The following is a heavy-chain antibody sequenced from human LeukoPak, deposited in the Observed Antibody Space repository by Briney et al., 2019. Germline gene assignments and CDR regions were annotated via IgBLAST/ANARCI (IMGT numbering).Heavy chain of an antibody. CDR1: GGSISSSNYY. V-gene: IGHV4-39*01. Sequence: SETLSLTCTVSGGSISSSNYYWSWIRQPPGKGLEWIGSIHYTGSTYYNPSLKSRVTISVDTSKNQFSLKLSSVTAADTAIYYCASPQGPHYYYYMDVWGKGTTVTVSS. CDR2: IHYTGST. CDR3: ASPQGPHYYYYMDV. J-gene: IGHJ6*03.